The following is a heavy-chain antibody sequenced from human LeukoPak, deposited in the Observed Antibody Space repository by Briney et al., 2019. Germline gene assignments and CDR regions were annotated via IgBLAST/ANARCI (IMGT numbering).Heavy chain of an antibody. CDR2: IYYSGST. V-gene: IGHV4-39*02. J-gene: IGHJ4*02. Sequence: PSETLSLTCTVSGGSIRSGSHYWAWIRQPPGKGLEWIGSIYYSGSTYYNPSLENRVTISIDTSKNHFSLKLSSMTAADTAVYYCARRGSGWYYFDYWGQGTLVTVSS. CDR1: GGSIRSGSHY. D-gene: IGHD6-13*01. CDR3: ARRGSGWYYFDY.